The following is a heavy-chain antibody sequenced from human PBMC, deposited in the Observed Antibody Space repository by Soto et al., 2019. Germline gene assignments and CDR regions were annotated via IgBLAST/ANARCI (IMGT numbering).Heavy chain of an antibody. J-gene: IGHJ3*02. D-gene: IGHD6-13*01. Sequence: QVQLVQSGAEVKKPGASVKVSCKASGYTFTSYGISWVRQAPGQGLEWMGWISAYNGNTNYAQKLQGRVTMTTDTSTSTAYMELRSLRSDDTAVYYCARDPIGYSSSWYDAFDIWGQGTMVTVSS. CDR1: GYTFTSYG. CDR3: ARDPIGYSSSWYDAFDI. CDR2: ISAYNGNT. V-gene: IGHV1-18*01.